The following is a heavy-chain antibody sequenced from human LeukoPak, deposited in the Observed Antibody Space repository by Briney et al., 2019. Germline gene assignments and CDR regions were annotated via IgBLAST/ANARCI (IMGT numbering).Heavy chain of an antibody. J-gene: IGHJ1*01. CDR1: GVYISSGGYF. CDR2: IYTSGGT. Sequence: SQTLSLPCTVPGVYISSGGYFWSSIRQPAGTGLEWIGRIYTSGGTNYNPSLNSRVTVSIDTSTNQFSLRLTSVTAADTALDYCATYCSHTSCHTGGGFQHWGQGTLVTVSS. CDR3: ATYCSHTSCHTGGGFQH. V-gene: IGHV4-61*02. D-gene: IGHD2-2*02.